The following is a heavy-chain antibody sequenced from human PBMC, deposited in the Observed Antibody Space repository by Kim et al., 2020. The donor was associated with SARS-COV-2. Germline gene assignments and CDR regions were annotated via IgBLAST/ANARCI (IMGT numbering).Heavy chain of an antibody. CDR2: ISYNGYKK. J-gene: IGHJ6*02. Sequence: GGSLRLSCAASGFTLNTYNMHWVRQAPGKGLEWVAFISYNGYKKDYADSVKGRFTISRDNSKNTLFLQMDALRAEDTAVYYCARGFGFSRAPSRVWGQGTTVTVSS. D-gene: IGHD3-16*01. CDR1: GFTLNTYN. CDR3: ARGFGFSRAPSRV. V-gene: IGHV3-30*04.